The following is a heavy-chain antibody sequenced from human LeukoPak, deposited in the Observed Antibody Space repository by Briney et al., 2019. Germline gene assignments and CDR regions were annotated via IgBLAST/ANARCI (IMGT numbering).Heavy chain of an antibody. J-gene: IGHJ4*02. V-gene: IGHV3-11*04. CDR1: GFTFSDYY. D-gene: IGHD2-2*01. Sequence: GGSLRLSCAASGFTFSDYYMSWIRQAPGKGLDWVSYISSSGSTIYYADSVKGRFTISRDNAKNSLYLQMNSLRAEDTAVYYCARDVKTRYCSSTSCYVPFDYWGQGTLVTVSS. CDR2: ISSSGSTI. CDR3: ARDVKTRYCSSTSCYVPFDY.